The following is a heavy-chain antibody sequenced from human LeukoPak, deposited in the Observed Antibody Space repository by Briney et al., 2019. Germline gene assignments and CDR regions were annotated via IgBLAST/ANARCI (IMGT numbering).Heavy chain of an antibody. CDR1: GYTFTGYY. V-gene: IGHV1-2*02. CDR2: INPNSGGT. CDR3: ARDFRYDSRDAFDI. Sequence: APVKASCSASGYTFTGYYMHWVRQSPGQGLEWMGWINPNSGGTNYAQKFQGRVTMTRDTSISTAYMELSRLRSDDTAVYYCARDFRYDSRDAFDIWGPGTRGTVSS. J-gene: IGHJ3*02. D-gene: IGHD3-22*01.